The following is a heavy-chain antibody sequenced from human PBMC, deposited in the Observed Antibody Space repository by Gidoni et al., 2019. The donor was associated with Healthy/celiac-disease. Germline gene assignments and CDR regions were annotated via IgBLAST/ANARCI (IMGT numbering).Heavy chain of an antibody. Sequence: QVQLQQWGAGLLKPSETLSLTCAVYGGSFSGYYWSWIRQPPGKGLEWIGEINHSGSTNYNPSLKSRVTISVDTSKNQFSLKLSSVTAADTAVYYCARGLRRNWFDPWGQGTLVTVSS. CDR1: GGSFSGYY. CDR2: INHSGST. CDR3: ARGLRRNWFDP. J-gene: IGHJ5*02. V-gene: IGHV4-34*01. D-gene: IGHD4-17*01.